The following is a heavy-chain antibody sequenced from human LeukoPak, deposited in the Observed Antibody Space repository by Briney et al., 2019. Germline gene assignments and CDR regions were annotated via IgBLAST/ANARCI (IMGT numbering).Heavy chain of an antibody. CDR1: GGSISSSTYF. J-gene: IGHJ4*02. D-gene: IGHD5-18*01. CDR2: IYYSGST. V-gene: IGHV4-39*01. CDR3: ARDGYTYGSFDY. Sequence: SETLSLTCTVSGGSISSSTYFWGWIRQPPGKGLEWIGSIYYSGSTYSNPSLKSRVTISVDTSKSQFSLKLSPVTAADTAVYYCARDGYTYGSFDYWVQGTLVTVSS.